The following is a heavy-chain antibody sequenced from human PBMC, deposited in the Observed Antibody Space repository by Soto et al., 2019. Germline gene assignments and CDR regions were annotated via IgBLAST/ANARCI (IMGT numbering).Heavy chain of an antibody. CDR2: IYHSGST. D-gene: IGHD4-17*01. CDR3: ARIYGDGAFDI. CDR1: GGSISSGGYS. V-gene: IGHV4-30-2*01. J-gene: IGHJ3*02. Sequence: QLQLQESGSGLVKPSQTLSLTCAVSGGSISSGGYSWSWIRQPPGKGLEWIGYIYHSGSTYYHPSLKSRVTIAVDRSKNQFSLKLSSVTAADTAVYYCARIYGDGAFDIWGQGTMVTVSS.